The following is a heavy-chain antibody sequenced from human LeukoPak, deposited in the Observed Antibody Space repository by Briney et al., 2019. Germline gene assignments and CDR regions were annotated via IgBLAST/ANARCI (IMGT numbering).Heavy chain of an antibody. CDR2: INWNGGST. CDR1: GFTFDDYG. J-gene: IGHJ6*03. Sequence: PGGSLRLSCAASGFTFDDYGMSWVRQAPGKGLEWVSNINWNGGSTGYADSVKGRFTISRDNAKNSLYLQMNSLRAEDTALYYCARPHNQAAAASTYYYYYYMDVRGKGTTVTVSS. V-gene: IGHV3-20*04. CDR3: ARPHNQAAAASTYYYYYYMDV. D-gene: IGHD6-13*01.